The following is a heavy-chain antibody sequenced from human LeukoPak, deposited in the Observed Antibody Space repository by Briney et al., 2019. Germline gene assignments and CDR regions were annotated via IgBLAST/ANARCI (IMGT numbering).Heavy chain of an antibody. J-gene: IGHJ4*02. V-gene: IGHV4-39*01. D-gene: IGHD6-6*01. CDR3: ARRFGSSSSVDY. CDR2: IFYSGTT. Sequence: SETLSLTCTVSGGSISSSSYYWGWIRQPPGKGLEWIGSIFYSGTTYYNPSLKSRVTISVDTSKNQFSLKLSSVTAADTAVYYCARRFGSSSSVDYWGQGTLVTVSS. CDR1: GGSISSSSYY.